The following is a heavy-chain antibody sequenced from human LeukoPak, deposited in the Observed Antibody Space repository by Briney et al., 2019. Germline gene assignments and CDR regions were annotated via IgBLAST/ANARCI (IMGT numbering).Heavy chain of an antibody. V-gene: IGHV4-59*01. CDR1: GGSITSYY. CDR3: ARGGTIYYYYGMDV. CDR2: IYYSGST. Sequence: SETLSLTCTVSGGSITSYYWSWIRQPPGKRLEWIGYIYYSGSTNYNPSLKSRVTISVDTSKKQLSLKLNSVTAADTAVYYCARGGTIYYYYGMDVWGQGTTVTVSS. J-gene: IGHJ6*02. D-gene: IGHD2-8*01.